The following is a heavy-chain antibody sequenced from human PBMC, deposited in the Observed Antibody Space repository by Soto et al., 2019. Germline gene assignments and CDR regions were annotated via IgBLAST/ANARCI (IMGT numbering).Heavy chain of an antibody. Sequence: XXLRLSCADSEFTSTTSALHWVRQAPGKGLEWVAPXSYDGXSKYYEHSARXXFTISRDXXTHKLSLQMNSLSADDTAVYYCARQLVRPYFDYWGQGILVTVSS. CDR3: ARQLVRPYFDY. V-gene: IGHV3-30-3*01. J-gene: IGHJ4*02. D-gene: IGHD1-1*01. CDR2: XSYDGXSK. CDR1: EFTSTTSA.